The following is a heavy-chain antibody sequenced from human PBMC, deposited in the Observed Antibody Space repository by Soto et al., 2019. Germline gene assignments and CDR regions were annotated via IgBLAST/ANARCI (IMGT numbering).Heavy chain of an antibody. Sequence: SETLSLTCTVSGGSISSSSYYWGWIRQPPGKGLEWIGSMYYSGSTYYNPSLKSRVTISVDTSKNQFSLKLSSVTAADTAVYYCARGGGYCSSTSCARLVWWSDPWGQGTLVTVSS. CDR3: ARGGGYCSSTSCARLVWWSDP. V-gene: IGHV4-39*01. D-gene: IGHD2-2*03. CDR1: GGSISSSSYY. J-gene: IGHJ5*02. CDR2: MYYSGST.